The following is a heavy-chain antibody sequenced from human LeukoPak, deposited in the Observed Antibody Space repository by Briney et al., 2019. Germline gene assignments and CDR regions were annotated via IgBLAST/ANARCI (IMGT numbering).Heavy chain of an antibody. J-gene: IGHJ5*02. CDR2: IYPGDSNT. Sequence: GESLKISCKGSGYRFTSYWIGWVRQMPGKGLEWMAIIYPGDSNTRYSPSFQGQVTISADKSISTAYLQWSSLKASDTAMYYCASLQQKGWFDPWGQGTLVTVSS. CDR3: ASLQQKGWFDP. V-gene: IGHV5-51*01. D-gene: IGHD1/OR15-1a*01. CDR1: GYRFTSYW.